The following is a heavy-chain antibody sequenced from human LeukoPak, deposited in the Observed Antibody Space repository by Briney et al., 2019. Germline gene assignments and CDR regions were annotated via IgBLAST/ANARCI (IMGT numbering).Heavy chain of an antibody. CDR2: IYYSGST. Sequence: SETLSLTCTVSGGSISSSSYYWGWIRQPPGKGLEWIGSIYYSGSTYYNPSLKSRVTISIDTSKNQFSLKLSSVTAADTAVYYCARHFGLFDPWGQGTLVTVSS. CDR1: GGSISSSSYY. J-gene: IGHJ5*02. CDR3: ARHFGLFDP. V-gene: IGHV4-39*01. D-gene: IGHD3-3*01.